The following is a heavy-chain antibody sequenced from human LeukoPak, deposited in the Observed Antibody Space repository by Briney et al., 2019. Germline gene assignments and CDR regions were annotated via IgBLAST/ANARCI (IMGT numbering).Heavy chain of an antibody. CDR2: ISSISHYI. Sequence: NPGGSLRLSCAASGFTFGRYSMNWVRQAPGKGLEWVSTISSISHYIYYADSVKGRFTISRDNAKNSLYLQMNSLRAEDTAVYYCARGSYGSGSYSYYFDYWGQGTLVTVSS. J-gene: IGHJ4*02. CDR1: GFTFGRYS. D-gene: IGHD3-10*01. CDR3: ARGSYGSGSYSYYFDY. V-gene: IGHV3-21*01.